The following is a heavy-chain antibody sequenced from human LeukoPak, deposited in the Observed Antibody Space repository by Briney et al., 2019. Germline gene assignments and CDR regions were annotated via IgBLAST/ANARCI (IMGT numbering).Heavy chain of an antibody. D-gene: IGHD3-10*01. Sequence: SETLSLTCTVAGGSIGSYYWSWLRQPPGEGLKWIGYIYYSGSTNYNPSLKSRVTISVDTSKNQFSLRLNSVTPADTAVYYCAREGTMVRGLAFDIWGQGTMVTVSS. CDR1: GGSIGSYY. V-gene: IGHV4-59*01. CDR2: IYYSGST. CDR3: AREGTMVRGLAFDI. J-gene: IGHJ3*02.